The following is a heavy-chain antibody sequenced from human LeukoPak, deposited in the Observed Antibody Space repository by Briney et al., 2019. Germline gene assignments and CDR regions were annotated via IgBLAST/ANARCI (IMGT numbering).Heavy chain of an antibody. CDR1: GFTFDDYA. CDR2: ISWNSGSI. D-gene: IGHD6-13*01. CDR3: AKDISVAAAEGGDFDY. V-gene: IGHV3-9*01. J-gene: IGHJ4*02. Sequence: PGRSLRLSCAASGFTFDDYAMHWVRQAPGKGLEWVSGISWNSGSINYADSVKGRFTISRDNAKNSLYLQMDSLRAEDTAFYYCAKDISVAAAEGGDFDYRGQGTLVTVSS.